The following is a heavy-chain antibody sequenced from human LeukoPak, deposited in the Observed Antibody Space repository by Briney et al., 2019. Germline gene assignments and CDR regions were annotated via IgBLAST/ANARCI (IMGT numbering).Heavy chain of an antibody. D-gene: IGHD3-22*01. V-gene: IGHV3-43*01. Sequence: GSLRLSCGASGFTFDYYTMHWVRQAPGKGLGVVSLISWDGGSTYYADSVKGRFTISRDNSKNSLYLQMNSLRTEDTALYYCAKFASSGYLGSDFDYWGQGTLVTVSS. CDR3: AKFASSGYLGSDFDY. CDR2: ISWDGGST. CDR1: GFTFDYYT. J-gene: IGHJ4*02.